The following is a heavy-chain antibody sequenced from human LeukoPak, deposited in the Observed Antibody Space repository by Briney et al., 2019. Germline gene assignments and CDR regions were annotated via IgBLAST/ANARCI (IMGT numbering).Heavy chain of an antibody. V-gene: IGHV4-30-2*01. J-gene: IGHJ3*02. Sequence: SSETLSLTRAVSGGSISSGGYSWSWIRQPPGKGLEWIGYIYHSGSTYYNPSLKSRVTISVDRSKNQFSLKLSSVTAADAAVYYCARVRDCGGDCYPGAFDIXXQGTMVTVSS. CDR2: IYHSGST. CDR3: ARVRDCGGDCYPGAFDI. D-gene: IGHD2-21*02. CDR1: GGSISSGGYS.